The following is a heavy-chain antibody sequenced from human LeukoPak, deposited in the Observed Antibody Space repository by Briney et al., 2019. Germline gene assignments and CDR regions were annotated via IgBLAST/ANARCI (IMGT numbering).Heavy chain of an antibody. Sequence: PSQTLSLTCTVSSGSISSGSYYWSWIRQPAGKGLEWIGRIYTSGSTNYNPSLKSRVTISVDTSKNQFFLKLSSVTAADTAVYYCARGFPSTIDYWGQGTLVTVSS. D-gene: IGHD3-3*01. V-gene: IGHV4-61*02. CDR1: SGSISSGSYY. CDR3: ARGFPSTIDY. CDR2: IYTSGST. J-gene: IGHJ4*02.